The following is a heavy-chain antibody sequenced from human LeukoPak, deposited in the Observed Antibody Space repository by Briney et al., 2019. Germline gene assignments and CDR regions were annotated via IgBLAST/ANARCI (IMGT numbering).Heavy chain of an antibody. CDR2: IKKDGSEE. CDR1: GFTFSSYW. J-gene: IGHJ4*02. D-gene: IGHD3-16*01. CDR3: ARTSYDYVWGSLDY. Sequence: GGSLRLSCAASGFTFSSYWMSWVRQAPGKGLEWVANIKKDGSEEFYVDSVKGRFTISRDNAKNSLYLQMNSLRAEDTAVYYCARTSYDYVWGSLDYWGQGTLVTVSS. V-gene: IGHV3-7*01.